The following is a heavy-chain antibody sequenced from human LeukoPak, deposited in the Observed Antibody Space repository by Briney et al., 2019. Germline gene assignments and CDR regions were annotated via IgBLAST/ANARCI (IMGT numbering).Heavy chain of an antibody. CDR1: GVSISSGSYY. Sequence: PSETLSLSCTVSGVSISSGSYYWRWIRQPAGKGLEWIGRIYTSGSTNYNPSLKSRVTISVDTSKNQFSLKLSSVTAADTAVYYCARYFDWFGSYFDYWGQGTLVTVSS. CDR2: IYTSGST. D-gene: IGHD3-9*01. V-gene: IGHV4-61*02. J-gene: IGHJ4*02. CDR3: ARYFDWFGSYFDY.